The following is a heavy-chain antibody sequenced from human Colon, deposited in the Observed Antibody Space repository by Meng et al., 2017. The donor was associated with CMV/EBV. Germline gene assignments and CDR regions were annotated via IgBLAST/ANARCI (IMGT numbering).Heavy chain of an antibody. CDR1: GYTFTGYY. Sequence: VELVPCGAEGKKPGASVKVSCKASGYTFTGYYMHWVRQAPGQGLEWMGWINPNSGGTNYKEKFQGRVTMTRDTSISTAYMELSGLTSDDTAVYYCARDFNSLAVSAANWFDPWGQGTLVTVSS. J-gene: IGHJ5*02. CDR2: INPNSGGT. D-gene: IGHD6-19*01. V-gene: IGHV1-2*02. CDR3: ARDFNSLAVSAANWFDP.